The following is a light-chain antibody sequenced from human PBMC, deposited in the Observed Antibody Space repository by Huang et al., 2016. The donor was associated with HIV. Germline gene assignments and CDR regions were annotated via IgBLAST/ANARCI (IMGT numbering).Light chain of an antibody. CDR2: GAS. CDR1: QSVNTN. CDR3: QQYNNWPL. J-gene: IGKJ4*01. Sequence: EIVMTQSPDTLSVSTGQRVTLSCRASQSVNTNLAWYQQKPGQAPRLLIVGASTRATGSPARFTGSGSGTEFTLTISSLQSEDFAVYFCQQYNNWPLFGGGTKVEIK. V-gene: IGKV3-15*01.